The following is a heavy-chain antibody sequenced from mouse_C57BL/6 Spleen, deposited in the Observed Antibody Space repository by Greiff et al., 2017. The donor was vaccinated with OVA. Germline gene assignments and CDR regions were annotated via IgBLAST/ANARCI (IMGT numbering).Heavy chain of an antibody. V-gene: IGHV7-3*01. CDR3: ARSPGWDYDRCYIDY. J-gene: IGHJ2*01. CDR2: IRNKANGYTT. Sequence: EVQGVESGGGLVQPGGSLSLSCAASGFTFTDYYMSWVRQPPGKALEWLGLIRNKANGYTTEYSASVKGRFTISRDNPQSFLYLQRNARRAEDSATYYCARSPGWDYDRCYIDYWGQGTTLTVSS. CDR1: GFTFTDYY. D-gene: IGHD2-4*01.